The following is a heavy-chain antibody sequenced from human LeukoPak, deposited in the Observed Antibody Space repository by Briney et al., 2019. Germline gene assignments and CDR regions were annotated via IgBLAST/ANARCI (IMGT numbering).Heavy chain of an antibody. CDR2: INHSGST. D-gene: IGHD2-15*01. CDR3: ARGHTLAFDI. CDR1: AGSFSSYY. V-gene: IGHV4-34*01. J-gene: IGHJ3*02. Sequence: PSETLSLICAVYAGSFSSYYWSWIRQPPGKGLEWIGEINHSGSTNYNPSLKSRVTISVDTSKNQFSLKLSSVTAADTAVYYCARGHTLAFDIWGQGTMVTVSS.